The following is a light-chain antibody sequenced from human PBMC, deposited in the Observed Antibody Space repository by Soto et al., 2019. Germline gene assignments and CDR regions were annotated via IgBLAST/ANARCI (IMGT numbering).Light chain of an antibody. CDR3: QQYGNSPFT. V-gene: IGKV3-20*01. CDR1: QSVSSNY. J-gene: IGKJ3*01. Sequence: EIVLTQSPGTLSLSPGERATLSCRASQSVSSNYLAWYQQKPGQAPRLLIYGASTRANGIPDRFSGSGSGTDFTLTISRLEPEDFAVYSCQQYGNSPFTFGPGTKVDIK. CDR2: GAS.